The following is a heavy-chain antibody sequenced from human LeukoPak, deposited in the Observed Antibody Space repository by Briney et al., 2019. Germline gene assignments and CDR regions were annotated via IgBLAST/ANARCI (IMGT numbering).Heavy chain of an antibody. V-gene: IGHV1-2*02. D-gene: IGHD3-10*01. CDR3: CITMVREADY. CDR2: INPNSGGT. J-gene: IGHJ4*02. CDR1: GYTFTGYY. Sequence: ASVKVSCKASGYTFTGYYMHGVRQAPGQGLEWMGWINPNSGGTNYAQKFQGRVTMTRDTSISTAYMELSRLRSDDTAVYYCCITMVREADYWGQGTLVTVSS.